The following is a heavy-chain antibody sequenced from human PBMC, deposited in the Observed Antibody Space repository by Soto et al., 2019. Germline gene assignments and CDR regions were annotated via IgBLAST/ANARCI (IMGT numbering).Heavy chain of an antibody. CDR3: ARSIASLGWYFDL. CDR1: GFTFNNYA. Sequence: QVQLVESGGGVVQPGRSLRLSCADSGFTFNNYAMHWVRQAPGKGLEWVAGISYDGSNKYYADSVKGRFTISRDNSTNTLFLQMNSLRAEDTALFYCARSIASLGWYFDLGGRGTLVTVSS. D-gene: IGHD3-3*02. CDR2: ISYDGSNK. J-gene: IGHJ2*01. V-gene: IGHV3-30-3*01.